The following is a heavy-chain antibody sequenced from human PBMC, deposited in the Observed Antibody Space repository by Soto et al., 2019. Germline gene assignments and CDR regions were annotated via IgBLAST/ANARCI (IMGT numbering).Heavy chain of an antibody. D-gene: IGHD6-13*01. CDR1: GFTFSDYA. CDR3: AKNGASSKTWYMWYYALDV. V-gene: IGHV3-23*01. Sequence: EEHLLESGGGLVQPGGSLRLSCAASGFTFSDYAMTWVRQAPGKGLVWVSGISSSGGNTYYADSVKGRFTITRDNSKNTLSLQMDSLRAEDTAVYYCAKNGASSKTWYMWYYALDVWGQGTTVTVSS. J-gene: IGHJ6*02. CDR2: ISSSGGNT.